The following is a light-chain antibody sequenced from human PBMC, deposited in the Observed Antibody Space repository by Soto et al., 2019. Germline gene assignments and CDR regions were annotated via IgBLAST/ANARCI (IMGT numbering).Light chain of an antibody. CDR1: QTISSW. J-gene: IGKJ1*01. CDR3: QHYNSYSEA. CDR2: KAS. V-gene: IGKV1-5*03. Sequence: DIHMTQSPSPRSISLASTVTISCXASQTISSWLAWYQQKPGKAPKLLIYKASTLKSGVPSRFSGSGSGTEFTLTISSLQPDDFATYYCQHYNSYSEAFGQGTKVDIK.